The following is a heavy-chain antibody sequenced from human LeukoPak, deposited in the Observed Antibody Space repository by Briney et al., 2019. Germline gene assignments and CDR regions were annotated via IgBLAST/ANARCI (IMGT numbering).Heavy chain of an antibody. CDR1: GFTFSSYA. D-gene: IGHD1-26*01. CDR3: AKDREYSGSYRPGPTRYYYGMDV. Sequence: GSPRLSCAASGFTFSSYAMSWVRQAPGEGLEWVSGISGTGGNTYYADSVKGRFTISRDNSKNTLYLQMNSLRAEDTAVFYCAKDREYSGSYRPGPTRYYYGMDVWGQGTTVTVSS. CDR2: ISGTGGNT. J-gene: IGHJ6*02. V-gene: IGHV3-23*01.